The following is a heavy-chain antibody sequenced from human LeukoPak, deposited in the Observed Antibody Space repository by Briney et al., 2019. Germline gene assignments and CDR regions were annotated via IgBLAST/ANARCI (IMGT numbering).Heavy chain of an antibody. V-gene: IGHV1-24*01. D-gene: IGHD3-10*02. CDR3: ATSPRSVFHIDTYNWFDP. CDR1: GYTLTELS. J-gene: IGHJ5*02. CDR2: FDPEDGET. Sequence: GASVKVSCKVSGYTLTELSMHWVRQAPGRGLEWMGGFDPEDGETIYAQKFQGRVTMTEDTSTDTAYMELSSLRSEDTAVYYCATSPRSVFHIDTYNWFDPWGQGTLVTVSS.